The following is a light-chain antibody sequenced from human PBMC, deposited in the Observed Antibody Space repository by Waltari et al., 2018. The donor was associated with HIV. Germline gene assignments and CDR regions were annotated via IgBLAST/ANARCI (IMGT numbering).Light chain of an antibody. V-gene: IGLV2-14*03. CDR1: NDVGTFTY. CDR2: HVN. CDR3: SSYTGHIAL. Sequence: QSALTQPASVSGSPGQSIPISCSNDVGTFTYASWYQQHPGKAPTFTMYHVNHRHSGVFNPFSGSRSGMTASLTFSGLRIEDEADYYCSSYTGHIALFGGGTKLTVL. J-gene: IGLJ2*01.